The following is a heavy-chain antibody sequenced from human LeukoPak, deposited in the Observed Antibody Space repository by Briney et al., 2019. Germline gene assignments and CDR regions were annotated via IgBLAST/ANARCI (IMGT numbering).Heavy chain of an antibody. V-gene: IGHV4-34*01. CDR1: GESFSGYY. CDR2: INHSGST. D-gene: IGHD6-19*01. Sequence: PSETLSLTCAVYGESFSGYYWSWIRQPPGKGLEWIGEINHSGSTNYNPSLKSRVTISVDTSKNQFSLKLNSVTAADTAVYYCARGSRGLGMAGTFDYWGQGTLVTVSS. J-gene: IGHJ4*02. CDR3: ARGSRGLGMAGTFDY.